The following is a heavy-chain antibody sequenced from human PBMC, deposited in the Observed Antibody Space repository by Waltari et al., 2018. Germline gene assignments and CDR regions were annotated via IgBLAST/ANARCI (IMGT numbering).Heavy chain of an antibody. CDR2: INHSGST. Sequence: QVQLQQWGAGLLKPSETLSLTCAVYGGSFSGYYWSWIRQPPGKGLEWIGEINHSGSTHYNPSLKSRVTISVDTSKNQFSLKLSSVTAADTAVYYCARASGILTGYSFDYWGQGTLVTVSS. J-gene: IGHJ4*02. D-gene: IGHD3-9*01. V-gene: IGHV4-34*01. CDR3: ARASGILTGYSFDY. CDR1: GGSFSGYY.